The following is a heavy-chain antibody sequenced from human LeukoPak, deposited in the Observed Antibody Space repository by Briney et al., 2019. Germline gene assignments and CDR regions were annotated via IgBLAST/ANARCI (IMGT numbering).Heavy chain of an antibody. J-gene: IGHJ4*02. CDR2: IKQDGSEK. CDR3: AREEGAAGFDY. V-gene: IGHV3-7*01. CDR1: GFTFSNAW. Sequence: PGGSLRLSCAASGFTFSNAWMSWVRQAPGKGLEWVANIKQDGSEKYYVDSVKGRFTISRDNAKNSLYLQMNSLRAEDTAVYYCAREEGAAGFDYWGQGTLVTVSS. D-gene: IGHD6-13*01.